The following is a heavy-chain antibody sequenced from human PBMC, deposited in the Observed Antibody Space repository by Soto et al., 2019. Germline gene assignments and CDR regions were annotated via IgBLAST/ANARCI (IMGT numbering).Heavy chain of an antibody. D-gene: IGHD3-3*01. V-gene: IGHV1-18*01. CDR3: ARDGRAFSIFGETMDV. CDR2: ISAYRGDT. CDR1: GYTFTNYA. Sequence: VQLLQSGGEVRKPGASVKVSCKTSGYTFTNYAINWVGQAPGQGLQWMGWISAYRGDTKYAKRFQDRLTVTTDPSTTTAYMERRSLRSDDTAVYYCARDGRAFSIFGETMDVWGQGTTVTVSS. J-gene: IGHJ6*02.